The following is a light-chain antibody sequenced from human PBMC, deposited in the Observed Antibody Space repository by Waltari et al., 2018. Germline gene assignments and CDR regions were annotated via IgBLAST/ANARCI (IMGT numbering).Light chain of an antibody. Sequence: QSVLTQPPSASGTPRPGATISCSGSSSHIGSNAANWYQQHPGTAPKLLVNSNNQRPSGVPDRFSGSKSGTSASLAISGLQSEDEADYYCASWDDSLNGVVFGGGTKLTVL. V-gene: IGLV1-44*01. CDR2: SNN. CDR3: ASWDDSLNGVV. CDR1: SSHIGSNA. J-gene: IGLJ2*01.